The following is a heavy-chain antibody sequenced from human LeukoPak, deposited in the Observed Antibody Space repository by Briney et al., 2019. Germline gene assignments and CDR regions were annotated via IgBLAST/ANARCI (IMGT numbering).Heavy chain of an antibody. V-gene: IGHV3-64*01. Sequence: GGSLRLSCVASGFTFSTYPMHWVRQAPGKGLEYVSAITNNGDSTYHANSVKGRFTISRDNSKNTLYLQMNSLRAEDTAVYYCAKEWIQSEPYYFDYWGQGTLVTVSS. J-gene: IGHJ4*02. CDR3: AKEWIQSEPYYFDY. CDR1: GFTFSTYP. CDR2: ITNNGDST. D-gene: IGHD5-18*01.